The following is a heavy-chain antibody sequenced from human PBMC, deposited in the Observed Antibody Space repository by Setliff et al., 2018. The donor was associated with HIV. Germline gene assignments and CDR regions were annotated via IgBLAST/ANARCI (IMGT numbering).Heavy chain of an antibody. J-gene: IGHJ4*02. V-gene: IGHV4-31*03. D-gene: IGHD2-2*01. CDR1: GGSISSGDYY. CDR3: ARALGYCSTTSCYAEYFDY. Sequence: KTSETLSLTCTVSGGSISSGDYYWSWIRQHPGKGLEWIGYINYSGSTYYNPSLKSRLNISLDTSKNQFSLKLSSVTATDTAVYFCARALGYCSTTSCYAEYFDYWGQGTVVTVSS. CDR2: INYSGST.